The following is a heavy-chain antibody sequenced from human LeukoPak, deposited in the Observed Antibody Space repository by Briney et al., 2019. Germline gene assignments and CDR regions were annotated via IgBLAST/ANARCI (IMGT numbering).Heavy chain of an antibody. J-gene: IGHJ4*02. CDR1: GGSFSNYA. V-gene: IGHV1-2*02. CDR3: ARTYYDFWSGYSPLDY. D-gene: IGHD3-3*01. CDR2: INPNSGGT. Sequence: GASVKVSCKASGGSFSNYAFSWVRQAPGQGLEWMGWINPNSGGTNYAQKFQGRVTMTRDTSISTAYMELSRLRSDDTAVYYCARTYYDFWSGYSPLDYWGQGTLVTVSS.